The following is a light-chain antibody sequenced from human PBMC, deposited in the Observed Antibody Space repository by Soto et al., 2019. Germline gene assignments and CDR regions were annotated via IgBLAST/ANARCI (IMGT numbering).Light chain of an antibody. V-gene: IGKV3-20*01. CDR3: QQYSTSPIS. CDR2: GAS. Sequence: ENVLTQSPGTLSLSPGERATISCRASQVTSRYLSWYQQRPGQAPRLLIYGASSRATGIPDRFSGGGSGTDFTLTFSRLEPEDFAVYYCQQYSTSPISFGQGTRLEIK. J-gene: IGKJ5*01. CDR1: QVTSRY.